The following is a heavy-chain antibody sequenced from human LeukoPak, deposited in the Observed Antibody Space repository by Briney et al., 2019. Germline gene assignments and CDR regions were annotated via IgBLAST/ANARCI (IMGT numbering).Heavy chain of an antibody. CDR3: ARVIGGVGLDY. Sequence: SETLSLTCTVSGGSISGYYWTWIRQPPGEALEYIGCIYYTGSTNYNPSLNSRVTISVDTSKNQFALKLSSVTAADTAVYYCARVIGGVGLDYWGQGTLVTVSS. V-gene: IGHV4-59*01. D-gene: IGHD3-16*01. J-gene: IGHJ4*02. CDR1: GGSISGYY. CDR2: IYYTGST.